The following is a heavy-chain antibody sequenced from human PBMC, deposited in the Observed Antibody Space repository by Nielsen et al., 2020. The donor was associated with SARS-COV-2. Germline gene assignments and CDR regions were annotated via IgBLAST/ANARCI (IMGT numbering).Heavy chain of an antibody. CDR3: ARGAWLDP. Sequence: ASVKVSCKASGYTFTGYYIHWVRQAPGQGLEWMGWINPNSGGTDYAEKFQGRVSMTRDTSISTVYMELTRLRSDDTAVYYCARGAWLDPWGQGTLVSVSS. D-gene: IGHD1-26*01. V-gene: IGHV1-2*02. CDR2: INPNSGGT. CDR1: GYTFTGYY. J-gene: IGHJ5*02.